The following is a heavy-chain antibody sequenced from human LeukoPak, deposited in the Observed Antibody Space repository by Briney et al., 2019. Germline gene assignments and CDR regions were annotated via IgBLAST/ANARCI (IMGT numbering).Heavy chain of an antibody. CDR2: ISGSGGST. V-gene: IGHV3-23*01. J-gene: IGHJ6*02. CDR1: GFTFSSYA. Sequence: GGSVRLSCAASGFTFSSYAMSWVRQAPGKGLEWVSAISGSGGSTYYADSVKGRFTISRDNSKNTLYLQMNSLRAEDTAVYYCAKSVALAYYYYYYGMDVWGQGTTVTVSS. D-gene: IGHD6-19*01. CDR3: AKSVALAYYYYYYGMDV.